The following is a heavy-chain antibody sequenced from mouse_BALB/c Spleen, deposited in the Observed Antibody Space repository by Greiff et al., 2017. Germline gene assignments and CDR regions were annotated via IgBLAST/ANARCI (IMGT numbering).Heavy chain of an antibody. Sequence: DVKLQESGAELVKPGASVKLSCTASGFNIKDTYMHWVKQRPEQGLEWIGRIDPANGNTKYDPKFQGKATITADTSSNTAYLQLSSLTSEDTAVYYCARIYDGYYYFDYWGQGTTLTVSS. CDR1: GFNIKDTY. V-gene: IGHV14-3*02. CDR3: ARIYDGYYYFDY. D-gene: IGHD2-3*01. CDR2: IDPANGNT. J-gene: IGHJ2*01.